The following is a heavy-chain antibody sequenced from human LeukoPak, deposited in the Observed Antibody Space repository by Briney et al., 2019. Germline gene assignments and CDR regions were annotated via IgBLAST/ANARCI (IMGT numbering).Heavy chain of an antibody. Sequence: GGSLRLSCAASGFTFSSYSMIWVRQAPGKGLEWVSSISSSSSYIYYADSVKGRFTISRDNAKNSLYLQMNSLRAEDTAVYYCARTGTTGRSFDYWGQGTLVTVSS. CDR1: GFTFSSYS. J-gene: IGHJ4*02. V-gene: IGHV3-21*01. CDR3: ARTGTTGRSFDY. CDR2: ISSSSSYI. D-gene: IGHD1-1*01.